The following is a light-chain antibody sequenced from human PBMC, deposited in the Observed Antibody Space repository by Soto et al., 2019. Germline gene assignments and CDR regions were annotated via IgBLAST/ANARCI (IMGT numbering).Light chain of an antibody. CDR2: GAS. CDR3: KQYNNWPQT. Sequence: EIVMTQSPATLSVSPGERATLSCRASQSVSGNLAWYQQKPGQAPRLLIYGASTRATGIPARFSGSGSGTVFTLTISSLQSEDFAVYYCKQYNNWPQTFGQGTKVEIK. CDR1: QSVSGN. V-gene: IGKV3-15*01. J-gene: IGKJ1*01.